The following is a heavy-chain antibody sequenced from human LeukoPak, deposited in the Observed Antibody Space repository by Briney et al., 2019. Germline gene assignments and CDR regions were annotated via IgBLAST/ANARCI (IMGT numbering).Heavy chain of an antibody. CDR2: ISGSGGST. D-gene: IGHD1-26*01. V-gene: IGHV3-23*01. Sequence: PGGSLRVSCAASGFTFSSYAMSWVRQAPGKGLEWVSAISGSGGSTYNADSVKGRFTISRDNAKNSLYLQMNSLRAEDTAVYYCARDKSVGATPLDYWGQGTLVTVSS. J-gene: IGHJ4*02. CDR3: ARDKSVGATPLDY. CDR1: GFTFSSYA.